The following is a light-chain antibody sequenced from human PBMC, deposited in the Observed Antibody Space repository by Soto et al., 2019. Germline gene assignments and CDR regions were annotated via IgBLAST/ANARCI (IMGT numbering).Light chain of an antibody. Sequence: DIQMTQSPSSLSASVGDRVTITCRASQSISNSLNWYQQKSGKAPKLLISAASSLQGGLQSRFSGSGSGTDFTLTISSLQPEDFATYYCQQSYRAPRTFGRGNKLEI. CDR2: AAS. CDR3: QQSYRAPRT. CDR1: QSISNS. V-gene: IGKV1-39*01. J-gene: IGKJ2*01.